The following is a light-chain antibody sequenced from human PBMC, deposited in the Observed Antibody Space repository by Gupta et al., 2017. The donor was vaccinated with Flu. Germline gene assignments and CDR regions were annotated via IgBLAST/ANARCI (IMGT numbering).Light chain of an antibody. J-gene: IGLJ3*02. Sequence: ALTQPPSASRAPGQRATISCTGSSSTVGATYDVHWYQQLPGTAPKLIIDGDRNRPSGVPDRFSGSKSGTSASLAITGLQAEDEADYYCPSYDSSLSSSVFGGGTKLTVL. CDR2: GDR. CDR3: PSYDSSLSSSV. V-gene: IGLV1-40*01. CDR1: SSTVGATYD.